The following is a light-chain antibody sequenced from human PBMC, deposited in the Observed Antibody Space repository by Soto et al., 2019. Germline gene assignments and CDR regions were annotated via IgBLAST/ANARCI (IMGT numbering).Light chain of an antibody. Sequence: EIVLTQSPATLSFYPGERATLPCRASQSITRYLAWYQQKPGQAPRLLIYDASNRATGISARFSGSGSGTDFTLTISSLEPDDFPVYYYQQRSTWPYTFGQGTKLEIQ. CDR2: DAS. CDR1: QSITRY. J-gene: IGKJ2*01. CDR3: QQRSTWPYT. V-gene: IGKV3-11*01.